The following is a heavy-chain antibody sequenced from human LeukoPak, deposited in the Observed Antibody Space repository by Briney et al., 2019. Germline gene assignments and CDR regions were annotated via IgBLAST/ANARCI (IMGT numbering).Heavy chain of an antibody. Sequence: ASVKVSFKASGYTFTDYGFTWVRQAPGQGLEWMGWVGAYNGHTIYAPGLQGRVTMTTDTSTSTVFMELRSLRSDDTAVYYCARGEAKIGYDFWGQGTLVTVSS. V-gene: IGHV1-18*01. J-gene: IGHJ4*02. CDR3: ARGEAKIGYDF. CDR1: GYTFTDYG. CDR2: VGAYNGHT. D-gene: IGHD5-24*01.